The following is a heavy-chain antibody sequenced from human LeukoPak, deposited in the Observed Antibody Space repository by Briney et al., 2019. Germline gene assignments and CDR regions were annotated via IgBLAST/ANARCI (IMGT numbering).Heavy chain of an antibody. Sequence: ASVKVSCKASGDTFTGDYMHWVRQAPGQELEWMGWSNPNTGGTNYTQKFLGRVTMTRDTSISTAYMELSRLRSDDTAVYYCARGPHRATLDYWGQGTLVTVSS. D-gene: IGHD1-26*01. CDR2: SNPNTGGT. CDR3: ARGPHRATLDY. V-gene: IGHV1-2*02. J-gene: IGHJ4*02. CDR1: GDTFTGDY.